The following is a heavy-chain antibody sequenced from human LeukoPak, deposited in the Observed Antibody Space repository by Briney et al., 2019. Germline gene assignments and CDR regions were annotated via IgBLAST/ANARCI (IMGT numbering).Heavy chain of an antibody. V-gene: IGHV1-2*02. CDR3: GRDLRSIIAVGGAY. D-gene: IGHD6-19*01. Sequence: ASVKVSCKASGYTFTDYYMHWVRQAPGQGLEWMGWINPKSGVTKYAQKFQGRVTMTRDTSVSTAYMELSSLTSDDTAVYYCGRDLRSIIAVGGAYWGQGTLVTVSS. J-gene: IGHJ4*02. CDR1: GYTFTDYY. CDR2: INPKSGVT.